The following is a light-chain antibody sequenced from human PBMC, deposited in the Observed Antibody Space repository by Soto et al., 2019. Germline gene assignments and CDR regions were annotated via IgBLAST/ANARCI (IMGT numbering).Light chain of an antibody. V-gene: IGKV4-1*01. CDR2: WAA. CDR3: QNYYNSPWM. J-gene: IGKJ1*01. CDR1: QSVLYSSNNKNF. Sequence: DIVMTQSPDSLAVSLGERATINCKSSQSVLYSSNNKNFLAWYQQKPGQPPKLIMSWAATRESGFPDRFSGSGAGADFAFTISRVQGEDGAVYLCQNYYNSPWMFGQGTKVEIK.